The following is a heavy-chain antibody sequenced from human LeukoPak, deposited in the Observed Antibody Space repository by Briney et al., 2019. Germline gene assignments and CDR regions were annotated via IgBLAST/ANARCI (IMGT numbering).Heavy chain of an antibody. CDR3: TKRLYSSGWFDAFDI. D-gene: IGHD6-19*01. CDR2: IRSKAYGGTT. Sequence: GGSLRLSCTASGFTFGDYAMSWFRQAPGKGLEWVGFIRSKAYGGTTEYAASVKGRFTISRDDSKSIAYLQMNSLKTEDTAVYYCTKRLYSSGWFDAFDIWGQGTMVTVSS. V-gene: IGHV3-49*03. J-gene: IGHJ3*02. CDR1: GFTFGDYA.